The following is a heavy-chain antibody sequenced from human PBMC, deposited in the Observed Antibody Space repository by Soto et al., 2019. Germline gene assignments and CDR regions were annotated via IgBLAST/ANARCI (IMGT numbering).Heavy chain of an antibody. D-gene: IGHD3-3*01. CDR3: ARGQSAIFGVAYYWYFDL. Sequence: QVQLQQWGAGLLKPSETLSLTCAVYGGSFSGYYWSWIRQPPGKGLEWIGEINHSGSTNYNPSLKSRVTISVDTSKNQFYLKLSSVTAADTAVYYCARGQSAIFGVAYYWYFDLWGRGTLVTVSS. J-gene: IGHJ2*01. V-gene: IGHV4-34*01. CDR2: INHSGST. CDR1: GGSFSGYY.